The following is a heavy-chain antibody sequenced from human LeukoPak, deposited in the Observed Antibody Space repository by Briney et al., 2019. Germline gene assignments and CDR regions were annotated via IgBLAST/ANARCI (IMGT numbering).Heavy chain of an antibody. CDR3: ARARYFDWLAPDFDAFDI. Sequence: GGSLRLSCAASGFTFSSYSMNWVRQAPGKGLGWVSSISSSSSYIYYADSVKGRFTISRDNAKNSLYLQMNSLRAEDTAVYYCARARYFDWLAPDFDAFDIWGQGTMVTVSS. J-gene: IGHJ3*02. V-gene: IGHV3-21*01. CDR2: ISSSSSYI. D-gene: IGHD3-9*01. CDR1: GFTFSSYS.